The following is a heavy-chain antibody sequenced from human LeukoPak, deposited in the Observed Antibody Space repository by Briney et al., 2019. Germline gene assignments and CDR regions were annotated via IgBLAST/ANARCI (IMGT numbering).Heavy chain of an antibody. CDR3: AKAMVRGVTWYYFDY. V-gene: IGHV3-23*01. CDR1: GFTFSSHA. J-gene: IGHJ4*02. CDR2: ISGSGGST. Sequence: PGGTLRLSCAASGFTFSSHAMSWVGQARGKGLEGVSAISGSGGSTYYTDSVKGRFTISRDDSKNTLYLQMNSLRAEDTAVYYCAKAMVRGVTWYYFDYWGQGTLVTVSS. D-gene: IGHD3-10*01.